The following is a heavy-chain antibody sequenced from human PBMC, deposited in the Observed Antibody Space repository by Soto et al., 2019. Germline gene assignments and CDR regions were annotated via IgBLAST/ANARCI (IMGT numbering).Heavy chain of an antibody. D-gene: IGHD2-2*01. CDR3: ARGCTSRKEALCY. CDR1: GGSISSYY. Sequence: QVQLQESGPGLVKPSETLSLTCTVSGGSISSYYWSWIRQPPGKGLEWIGYIYYSGSTNYNPSLKSRVXXSXDXXKNQFSLKRSSVTAADTAVYYCARGCTSRKEALCYWGQGTLVTVSS. J-gene: IGHJ4*02. V-gene: IGHV4-59*01. CDR2: IYYSGST.